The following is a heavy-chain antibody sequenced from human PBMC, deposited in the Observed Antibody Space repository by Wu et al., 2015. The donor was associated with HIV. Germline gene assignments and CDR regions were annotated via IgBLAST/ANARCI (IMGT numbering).Heavy chain of an antibody. J-gene: IGHJ4*02. Sequence: QVQLQESGPGLVKPSQTLALTCTVSGGSVSSGSYYWTWFRQPAGKGLELIGYIYTSGSTKYNPSSQSRVTISADTSKNQFSLNLRSVTATDTAVYYCARDAWAEQWLGFDSWGQGTLVTVSS. D-gene: IGHD6-19*01. CDR2: IYTSGST. CDR1: GGSVSSGSYY. CDR3: ARDAWAEQWLGFDS. V-gene: IGHV4-61*09.